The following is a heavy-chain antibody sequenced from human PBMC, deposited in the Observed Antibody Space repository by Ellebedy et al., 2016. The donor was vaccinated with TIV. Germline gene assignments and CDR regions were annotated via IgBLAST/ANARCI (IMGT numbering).Heavy chain of an antibody. D-gene: IGHD2-2*01. CDR1: GYTLTELS. Sequence: AASVKVSCKVSGYTLTELSMHWVRPAPGKGLEWMGGFDPEDGETIYAQKFQGRVTMTEDTSTATADMELSSLSSEDTAVYYCTTGTYIVVVPAAMRRAGYYYYGMDVWGQGTTVTVSS. V-gene: IGHV1-24*01. CDR2: FDPEDGET. J-gene: IGHJ6*02. CDR3: TTGTYIVVVPAAMRRAGYYYYGMDV.